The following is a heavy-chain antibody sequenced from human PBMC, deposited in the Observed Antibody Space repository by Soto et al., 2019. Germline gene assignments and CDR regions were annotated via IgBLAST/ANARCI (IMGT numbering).Heavy chain of an antibody. CDR1: GFTFSSYS. J-gene: IGHJ6*02. V-gene: IGHV3-21*01. CDR3: ARDNVIAVAAEYYYYGMDV. D-gene: IGHD6-19*01. CDR2: ISSSSSYI. Sequence: EVQLVESGGGLVKPGGSLRLSCAASGFTFSSYSMNWVRQAPGKGLEWVSSISSSSSYIYYADSVKGRFTISRDNAKNSLYLQMKSLRAEDTAVYYCARDNVIAVAAEYYYYGMDVWGQGTTVTVSS.